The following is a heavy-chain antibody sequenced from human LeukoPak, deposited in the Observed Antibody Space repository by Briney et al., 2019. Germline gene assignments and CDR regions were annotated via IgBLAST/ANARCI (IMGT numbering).Heavy chain of an antibody. V-gene: IGHV3-21*01. Sequence: GGSLRLSCEASGLTFVGYTMNWVRQTPGGGLEWVSSVTSGSIYIYYADSVKGRFTISRDSATNSLYLQMNSLRVEDTGVYYCAKEGDATAAAGMGGFDLWGQGTMFTVSS. CDR1: GLTFVGYT. J-gene: IGHJ3*01. CDR2: VTSGSIYI. D-gene: IGHD6-13*01. CDR3: AKEGDATAAAGMGGFDL.